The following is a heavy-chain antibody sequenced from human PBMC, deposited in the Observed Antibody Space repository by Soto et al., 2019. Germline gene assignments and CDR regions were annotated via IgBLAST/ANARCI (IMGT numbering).Heavy chain of an antibody. CDR1: GFTFRHYA. J-gene: IGHJ4*02. V-gene: IGHV3-23*01. D-gene: IGHD3-3*01. CDR2: VRASGATT. Sequence: GGYLRLSCAGSGFTFRHYAISWVRQAPGKGLGWGSSVRASGATTNYADSVKGGFSVSRDNFRNTLYLQINSLRADDRAVYYCANDRYSNAVLDYFDYWGQGTRVTLSS. CDR3: ANDRYSNAVLDYFDY.